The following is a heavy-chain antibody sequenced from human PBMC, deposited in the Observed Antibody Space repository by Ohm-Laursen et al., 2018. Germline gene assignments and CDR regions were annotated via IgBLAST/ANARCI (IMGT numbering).Heavy chain of an antibody. CDR3: AKGIPYYFDS. V-gene: IGHV3-23*01. CDR2: ISGSGGST. D-gene: IGHD2-2*02. Sequence: SLRLSCAASGFTFSSYDMSWVRQAPGKGLEWVSAISGSGGSTYYADSVKGRFTISRDNPKNSLYLQMNSLRIEDTALYYCAKGIPYYFDSWGQGTLVTVSS. CDR1: GFTFSSYD. J-gene: IGHJ4*02.